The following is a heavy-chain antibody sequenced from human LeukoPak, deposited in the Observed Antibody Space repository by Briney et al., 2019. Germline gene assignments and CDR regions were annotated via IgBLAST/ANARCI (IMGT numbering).Heavy chain of an antibody. CDR1: GYSFTSNY. J-gene: IGHJ4*02. Sequence: EASVKVSCKASGYSFTSNYIHWVRQAPGQGLGWMGMIYPSDGSTSYAQKFQGRVTVTRDTSTSTVHMELSGLRSEDTAVYYCARDQEAFDYWGQGTLVTVSS. CDR2: IYPSDGST. V-gene: IGHV1-46*01. CDR3: ARDQEAFDY.